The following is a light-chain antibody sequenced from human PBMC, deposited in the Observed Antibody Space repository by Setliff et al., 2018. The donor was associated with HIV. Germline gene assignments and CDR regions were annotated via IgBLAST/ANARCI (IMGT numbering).Light chain of an antibody. Sequence: QSVLAQPRSVSGSPGQSVTISCSGTSSDVGGYNYVSWYQQHPGKAPKLIIYDVSERPSGVPDRFSGSKSGNTASLTISGLQAEDVADYYCSSYAGSYTVFGGGTKVTVL. CDR1: SSDVGGYNY. CDR2: DVS. J-gene: IGLJ3*02. V-gene: IGLV2-11*01. CDR3: SSYAGSYTV.